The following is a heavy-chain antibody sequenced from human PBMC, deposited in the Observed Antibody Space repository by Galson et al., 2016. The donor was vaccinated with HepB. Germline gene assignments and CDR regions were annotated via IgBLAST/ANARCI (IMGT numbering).Heavy chain of an antibody. V-gene: IGHV5-51*01. D-gene: IGHD2-2*01. Sequence: QSGAEVKKPGESLKISCKGSGYSFSTYWIGWVRQTPGKGLEWMGIIYPGDSDTRYSPSFQGQVTISADKSIGTAYLQWSSLKASDTAMYYCARPRVDCSSTNCYLPFVNGGQGTMVTVSS. CDR3: ARPRVDCSSTNCYLPFVN. CDR1: GYSFSTYW. J-gene: IGHJ3*02. CDR2: IYPGDSDT.